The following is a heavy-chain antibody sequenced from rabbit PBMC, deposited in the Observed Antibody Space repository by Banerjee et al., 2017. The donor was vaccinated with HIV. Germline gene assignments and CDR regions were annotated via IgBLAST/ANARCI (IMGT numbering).Heavy chain of an antibody. CDR1: GFSFSNKYV. CDR2: IYAGSSGST. D-gene: IGHD4-2*01. CDR3: ARNAGHGVGGWNFNL. V-gene: IGHV1S45*01. Sequence: QEQLEESGGDLVKPEGSLTLTCTASGFSFSNKYVMCWVRQAPGKGLEWIACIYAGSSGSTYYASWAKGRFTISKASWTTVTLQMTSLTAADTASYFCARNAGHGVGGWNFNLWGPGTLVTVS. J-gene: IGHJ4*01.